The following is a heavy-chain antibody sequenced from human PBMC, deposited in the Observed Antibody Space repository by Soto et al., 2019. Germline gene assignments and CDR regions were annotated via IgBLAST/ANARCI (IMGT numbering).Heavy chain of an antibody. CDR3: ARDKGGIAAAGTEIYYYYYMDV. D-gene: IGHD6-13*01. CDR2: IDSTADGT. Sequence: GGSLRLSCAASGFTFSNYAMGWVRQAPGKGLEWVSTIDSTADGTDYANSVKGRFTISRDNSKNTLYLQMGSLRAEDMAVYYCARDKGGIAAAGTEIYYYYYMDVWGKGTTVTVSS. V-gene: IGHV3-64*01. J-gene: IGHJ6*03. CDR1: GFTFSNYA.